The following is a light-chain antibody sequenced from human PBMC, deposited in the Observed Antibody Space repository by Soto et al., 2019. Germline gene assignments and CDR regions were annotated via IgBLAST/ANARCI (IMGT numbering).Light chain of an antibody. Sequence: DIQMTQSPSTLSAFVGDRLTITCRASQSISTWLAWYQQKPGKASKLLIYDASSLKSGVPSRFSGSGSGTEFSLTISSLQADDFATYFCQQYYSSALSVTFGQGTKVE. CDR1: QSISTW. CDR2: DAS. V-gene: IGKV1-5*01. J-gene: IGKJ1*01. CDR3: QQYYSSALSVT.